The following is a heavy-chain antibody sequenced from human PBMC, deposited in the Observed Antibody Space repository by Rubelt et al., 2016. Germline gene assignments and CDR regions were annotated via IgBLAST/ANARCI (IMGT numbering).Heavy chain of an antibody. D-gene: IGHD6-13*01. CDR2: IYYSGST. CDR3: ARHYSSTWANWFDP. Sequence: GKGLEWIGYIYYSGSTNYNPSLKSRVTISVDTSKNQFSLKLSSVTAADTAVYYCARHYSSTWANWFDPWGQGILVTVSS. J-gene: IGHJ5*02. V-gene: IGHV4-59*08.